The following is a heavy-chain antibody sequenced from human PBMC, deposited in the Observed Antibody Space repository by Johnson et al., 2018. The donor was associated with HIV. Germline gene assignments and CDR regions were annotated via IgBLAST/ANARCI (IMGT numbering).Heavy chain of an antibody. Sequence: QVQLVESGGGLVQPGGSLRLSCAASGFTFSSYWMSWVRQAPGKGLEWVAVISYDGSNKYYADSVKGRFTISRDNSKNTLYLQMNSLRAEDTAVYYCATFGYTSGWIVTDDAFDVWGQGTMVTVSS. CDR1: GFTFSSYW. V-gene: IGHV3-30-3*01. J-gene: IGHJ3*01. CDR2: ISYDGSNK. CDR3: ATFGYTSGWIVTDDAFDV. D-gene: IGHD6-19*01.